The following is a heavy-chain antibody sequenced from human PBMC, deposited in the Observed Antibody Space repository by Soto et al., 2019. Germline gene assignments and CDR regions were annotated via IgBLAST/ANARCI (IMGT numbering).Heavy chain of an antibody. D-gene: IGHD2-21*01. CDR3: ARLRIATNNYKWFDP. V-gene: IGHV4-31*03. Sequence: TLSLTCIVSGAALNSGNYYWSWIRQVPGKGLEWIGHIYVTGAVDYNPSLRDRITISQDASERQFSLNLRLVTAADTAVYYCARLRIATNNYKWFDPWGHGTLVTVSS. J-gene: IGHJ5*02. CDR1: GAALNSGNYY. CDR2: IYVTGAV.